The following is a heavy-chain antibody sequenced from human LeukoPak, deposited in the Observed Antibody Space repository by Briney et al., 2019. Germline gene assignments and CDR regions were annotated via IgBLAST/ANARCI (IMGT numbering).Heavy chain of an antibody. CDR2: IYYSGST. V-gene: IGHV4-59*01. J-gene: IGHJ1*01. CDR3: ATHYDSSGYYHFWTH. CDR1: GGSISSYY. D-gene: IGHD3-22*01. Sequence: SETLSLTCTVSGGSISSYYWSWIRQPPGRGLEWLGYIYYSGSTNYNPSLKSRVTISVDTSKNQFSLKLSSVTAADTAVYYCATHYDSSGYYHFWTHWGQGTLVTVSP.